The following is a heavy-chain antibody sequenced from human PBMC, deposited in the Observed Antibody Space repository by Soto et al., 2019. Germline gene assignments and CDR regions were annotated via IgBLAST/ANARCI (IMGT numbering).Heavy chain of an antibody. Sequence: GGSMRLSCTASGFTFGDYAMSWFRQAPGKGLEWVGFIRSKAYGGTTEYAASVKGRFTISRDDSKSIAYLQMNSLKAEDTAVYYCTGRGYRTFDYWGQGTLVTVSS. CDR1: GFTFGDYA. CDR2: IRSKAYGGTT. CDR3: TGRGYRTFDY. J-gene: IGHJ4*02. V-gene: IGHV3-49*03. D-gene: IGHD5-18*01.